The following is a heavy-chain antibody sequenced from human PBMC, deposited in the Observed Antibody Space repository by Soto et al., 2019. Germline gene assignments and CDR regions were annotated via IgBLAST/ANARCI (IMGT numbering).Heavy chain of an antibody. D-gene: IGHD3-10*01. CDR2: IWYDGGNK. J-gene: IGHJ4*02. Sequence: QVQLVESGGGVVQPGRSLRLSCAASGFTFSSYGMHWVRQAPGKGLEWVAVIWYDGGNKYYADSVKGRFTISRDNSKNTLYLQMNSLRAEDTAVYYCAIDSGSGSYYKLDYWGQGTLVTVSS. CDR3: AIDSGSGSYYKLDY. CDR1: GFTFSSYG. V-gene: IGHV3-33*01.